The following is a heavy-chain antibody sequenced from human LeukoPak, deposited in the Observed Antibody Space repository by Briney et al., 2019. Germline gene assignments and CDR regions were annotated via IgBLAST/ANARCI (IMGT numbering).Heavy chain of an antibody. Sequence: SETLSLTCAVSGGPFSGYFWSWIRQSPGKGLKWIGEIHNSGTTNYNPSLNSRVTISEDTSKNQFYLNLSSVTAADTAVYYCARRYYYNVGSFPFDFWGQGTLVTVSS. CDR3: ARRYYYNVGSFPFDF. CDR1: GGPFSGYF. V-gene: IGHV4-34*01. D-gene: IGHD2/OR15-2a*01. CDR2: IHNSGTT. J-gene: IGHJ4*02.